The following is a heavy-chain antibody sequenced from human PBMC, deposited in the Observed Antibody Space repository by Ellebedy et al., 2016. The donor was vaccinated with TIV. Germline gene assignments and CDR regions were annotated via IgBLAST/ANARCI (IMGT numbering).Heavy chain of an antibody. CDR3: ARDGGSYSDFDY. V-gene: IGHV1-2*04. J-gene: IGHJ4*02. D-gene: IGHD1-26*01. Sequence: AASVKVSCKASGYTFTGYYMHWVRQAPGQGLEWMGWFNPNSGGTNYAQKFQGWVTMHRDTSISTAYMELSRLRSDDTAVYYCARDGGSYSDFDYWGQGTLVTVSS. CDR1: GYTFTGYY. CDR2: FNPNSGGT.